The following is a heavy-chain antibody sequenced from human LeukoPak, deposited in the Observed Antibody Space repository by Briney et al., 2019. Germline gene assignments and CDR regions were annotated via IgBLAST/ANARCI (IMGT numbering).Heavy chain of an antibody. CDR2: VRYDSSNK. CDR1: GFTFSGYG. CDR3: ARAYSSSWPYYYYYMDV. Sequence: PGGSLRLSCAASGFTFSGYGMHWVRQAPGKGLEWVAFVRYDSSNKYYADSVKGRFTVSRDNSKNMLYLQMNSLRAEDTAVYYCARAYSSSWPYYYYYMDVWGKGTTVTVSS. V-gene: IGHV3-30*02. J-gene: IGHJ6*03. D-gene: IGHD6-13*01.